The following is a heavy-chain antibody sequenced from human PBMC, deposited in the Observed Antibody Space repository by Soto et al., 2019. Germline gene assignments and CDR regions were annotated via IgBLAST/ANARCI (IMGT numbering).Heavy chain of an antibody. Sequence: GGSLRLSCAASGFTFSSYSMNWVRQAPGKGLEWVSYISSSSSTIYYADSVKGRFTISRDNAKNSLYLQMNSLRDEGTAVYYCARDGGDFWSGLIRYYYGMDVWGQGTTVTVSS. CDR2: ISSSSSTI. D-gene: IGHD3-3*01. J-gene: IGHJ6*02. V-gene: IGHV3-48*02. CDR3: ARDGGDFWSGLIRYYYGMDV. CDR1: GFTFSSYS.